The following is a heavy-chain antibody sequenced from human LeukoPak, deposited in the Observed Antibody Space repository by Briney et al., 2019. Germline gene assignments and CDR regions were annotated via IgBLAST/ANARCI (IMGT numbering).Heavy chain of an antibody. Sequence: GGSLRLSCAASGFTFSGYWMSWVRQAPGKGLEWVANIKEDGSDKYYMDSVKGRFTISRDNAKNSLCLQMNSLRAEDIAVYYCARAEEDTSGCLDYWGQGTLVTFSS. CDR1: GFTFSGYW. D-gene: IGHD6-19*01. CDR3: ARAEEDTSGCLDY. CDR2: IKEDGSDK. J-gene: IGHJ4*02. V-gene: IGHV3-7*01.